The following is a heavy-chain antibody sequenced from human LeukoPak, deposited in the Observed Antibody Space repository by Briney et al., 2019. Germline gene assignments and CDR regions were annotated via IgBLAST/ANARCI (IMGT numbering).Heavy chain of an antibody. J-gene: IGHJ6*02. V-gene: IGHV1-18*01. CDR3: ASSFGNNYYYGMDV. CDR2: ISAYNGNT. Sequence: ASVKVSCKASGYTFTSYGISWVRQAPGQGLEWMGWISAYNGNTNYAQKLQGRVTMTTDTSTSTAYMELRSLRSDDTAVYYCASSFGNNYYYGMDVWGQGTTVTVSS. CDR1: GYTFTSYG. D-gene: IGHD4-23*01.